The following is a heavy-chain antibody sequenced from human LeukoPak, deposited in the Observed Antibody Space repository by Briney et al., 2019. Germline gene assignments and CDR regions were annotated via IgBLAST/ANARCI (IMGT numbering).Heavy chain of an antibody. J-gene: IGHJ1*01. V-gene: IGHV4-61*02. CDR3: ARVDTIAAAGAEYFQH. D-gene: IGHD6-13*01. CDR2: IYTTGST. Sequence: PSETLSLTCTVSGGSISSGSYYWSWIRQPAAKGLEWIGRIYTTGSTNYNPSLKSRVTMSVDTSKNQFSLKLSSVTAADTAVYYCARVDTIAAAGAEYFQHWGQGTLVTVSS. CDR1: GGSISSGSYY.